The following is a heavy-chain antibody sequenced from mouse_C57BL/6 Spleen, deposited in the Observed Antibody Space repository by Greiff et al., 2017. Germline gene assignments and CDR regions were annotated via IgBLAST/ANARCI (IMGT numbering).Heavy chain of an antibody. D-gene: IGHD2-5*01. V-gene: IGHV1-64*01. J-gene: IGHJ4*01. CDR2: IHPNSGST. CDR1: GYTFTSYW. Sequence: QVHVKQPGAELVKPGASVKLSCKASGYTFTSYWMHWVKQRPGQGLEWIGMIHPNSGSTNYNEKFKSKATLTVDKSSSTAYMQLSSLTSEDSAVYYCVGSNYVGAMDYWGQGTSVTVSS. CDR3: VGSNYVGAMDY.